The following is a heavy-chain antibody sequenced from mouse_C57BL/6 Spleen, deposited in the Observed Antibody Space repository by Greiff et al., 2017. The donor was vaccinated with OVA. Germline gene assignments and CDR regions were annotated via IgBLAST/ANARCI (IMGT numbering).Heavy chain of an antibody. CDR3: ARAYYSNQYYYAMDY. CDR2: IYPGDGDT. CDR1: GYAFSSYW. D-gene: IGHD2-5*01. V-gene: IGHV1-80*01. J-gene: IGHJ4*01. Sequence: LVESGAELVKPGASVKISCKASGYAFSSYWMNWVKQRPGKGLEWIGQIYPGDGDTNYNGKFKGKATLTADKSSSTAYMQLSSLTSEDSAVYFCARAYYSNQYYYAMDYWGQGTSVTVSS.